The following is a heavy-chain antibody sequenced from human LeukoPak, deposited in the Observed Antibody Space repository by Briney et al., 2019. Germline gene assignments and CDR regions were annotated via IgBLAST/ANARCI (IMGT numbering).Heavy chain of an antibody. CDR3: AAAPHVDGSGGPHPPYD. D-gene: IGHD3-10*01. CDR2: IVVGSGNT. V-gene: IGHV1-58*02. Sequence: SVKVSCKASGFTFTSSAMQWVRQARGQRLEWIGWIVVGSGNTNYAQKFQERVTITRDMSTSTAYMELSSLRSEDTAVYYCAAAPHVDGSGGPHPPYDWGQGTLVTVSS. J-gene: IGHJ4*02. CDR1: GFTFTSSA.